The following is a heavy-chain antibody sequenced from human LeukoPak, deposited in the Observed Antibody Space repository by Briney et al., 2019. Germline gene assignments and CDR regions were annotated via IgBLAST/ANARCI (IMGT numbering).Heavy chain of an antibody. CDR1: GYRFTSYW. Sequence: GESLKISXKGSGYRFTSYWIGWVRQMPGKGLEWMGIIYPGDSDTIYSPSFQGQVTISADKSISTAYLQWSSLKASDTAMYYCARQASYDILTGYHSGNFDYWGQGTLVTVSS. D-gene: IGHD3-9*01. J-gene: IGHJ4*02. V-gene: IGHV5-51*01. CDR2: IYPGDSDT. CDR3: ARQASYDILTGYHSGNFDY.